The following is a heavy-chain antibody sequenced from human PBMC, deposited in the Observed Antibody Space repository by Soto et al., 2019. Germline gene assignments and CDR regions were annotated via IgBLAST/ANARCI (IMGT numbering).Heavy chain of an antibody. CDR3: ARGGYCTNGVCYGGRYYGMYV. CDR1: GGTFSSYA. Sequence: ASVKVSCKASGGTFSSYAISWVRQAPGQGLEWMGGIIPIFGTANYAQKFQGRVTITADESTSTAYMELSSLRSEDTAVYYCARGGYCTNGVCYGGRYYGMYVWGQGTTVTVSS. J-gene: IGHJ6*02. D-gene: IGHD2-8*01. CDR2: IIPIFGTA. V-gene: IGHV1-69*13.